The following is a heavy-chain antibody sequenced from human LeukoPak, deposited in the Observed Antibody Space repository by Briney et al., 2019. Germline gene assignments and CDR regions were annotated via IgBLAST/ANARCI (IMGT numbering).Heavy chain of an antibody. CDR2: IYYSGSN. D-gene: IGHD3-22*01. J-gene: IGHJ3*02. Sequence: PSQTLSLTCTVSGGSISRGGYYWSCIRQHPGKGLEWLGYIYYSGSNYYNTSLKSRVTISVDTSKNQFSLKLSSVTAADTDVYYCARETYYYDSSGYYRTDAFDIWGQGTMVTVSS. CDR3: ARETYYYDSSGYYRTDAFDI. V-gene: IGHV4-31*03. CDR1: GGSISRGGYY.